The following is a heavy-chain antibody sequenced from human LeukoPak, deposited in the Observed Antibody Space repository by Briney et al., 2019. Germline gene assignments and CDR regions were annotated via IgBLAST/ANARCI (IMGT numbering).Heavy chain of an antibody. CDR2: IYHSGST. CDR1: GYSISSGYY. D-gene: IGHD3-22*01. V-gene: IGHV4-38-2*01. Sequence: SETLSLTCAVSGYSISSGYYWGWIRQPPGKGLEWIVSIYHSGSTYYNPSLKSRVTISVDTSKNQFSLKLSSVTAADTAVYYCARRGSGYFFDYWGQGTLVTVSS. CDR3: ARRGSGYFFDY. J-gene: IGHJ4*02.